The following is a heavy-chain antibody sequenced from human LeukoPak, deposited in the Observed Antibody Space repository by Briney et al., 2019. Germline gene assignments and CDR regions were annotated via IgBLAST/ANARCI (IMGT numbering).Heavy chain of an antibody. J-gene: IGHJ5*02. D-gene: IGHD6-13*01. CDR3: ARDDRYSSSWYWFDP. Sequence: SETLSLTCTVSGGSISSYYWSWIRQPPGKGLEWIGCIYYSGSTNYNPSLKSRVTISVDTSKNQFSLKLSSVTAADTAVYYCARDDRYSSSWYWFDPWGQGTLVTVSS. V-gene: IGHV4-59*01. CDR1: GGSISSYY. CDR2: IYYSGST.